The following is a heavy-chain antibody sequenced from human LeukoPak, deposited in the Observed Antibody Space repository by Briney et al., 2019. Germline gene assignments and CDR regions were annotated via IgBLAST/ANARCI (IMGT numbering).Heavy chain of an antibody. D-gene: IGHD3-22*01. J-gene: IGHJ4*02. Sequence: QPGGSLRLSCAASGFTFSSYAMSWVRQAPGKGLEWVSAISGSGGSTYYADSVKGRFSIFRDNSKNMLYLQMNSLRVEDTAVYYCAKGHADSSGYYYFDSWGQGTLVTVPS. CDR1: GFTFSSYA. CDR2: ISGSGGST. V-gene: IGHV3-23*01. CDR3: AKGHADSSGYYYFDS.